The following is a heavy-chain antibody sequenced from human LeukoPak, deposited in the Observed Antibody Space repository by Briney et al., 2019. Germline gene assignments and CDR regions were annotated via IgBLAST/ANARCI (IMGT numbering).Heavy chain of an antibody. Sequence: GGSLRLSCAASGFTFSTHDMRWVRQVTGKRLEWVAAIDTSADTFYSDSVKGRFTITRENAKNSLYLQLNGLRAGGTAVYFCARASVTTSEYNYYYYMDAWGKGTTVTVSS. CDR1: GFTFSTHD. CDR2: IDTSADT. CDR3: ARASVTTSEYNYYYYMDA. V-gene: IGHV3-13*01. J-gene: IGHJ6*03. D-gene: IGHD4-17*01.